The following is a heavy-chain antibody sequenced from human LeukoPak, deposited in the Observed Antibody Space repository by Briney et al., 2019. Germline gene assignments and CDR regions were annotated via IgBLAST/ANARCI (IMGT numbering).Heavy chain of an antibody. V-gene: IGHV3-48*01. Sequence: GGSLRLSCAASGFTFNRNSMNWVRQAPGKGLEWVSYITSSSTTIYYADSVKGRFTIPRDNAKNSLYLQMNSLRAEDTAMYYCARDLMGATSGGYWGQGTLVTVSS. CDR3: ARDLMGATSGGY. J-gene: IGHJ4*02. CDR1: GFTFNRNS. CDR2: ITSSSTTI. D-gene: IGHD1-26*01.